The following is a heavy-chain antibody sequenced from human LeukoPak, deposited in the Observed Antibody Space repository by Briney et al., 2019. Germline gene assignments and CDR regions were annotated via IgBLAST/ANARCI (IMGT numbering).Heavy chain of an antibody. CDR1: GFSLRNYW. V-gene: IGHV3-7*01. J-gene: IGHJ4*02. CDR2: IKEDGTVK. Sequence: GGSLRLSCVVSGFSLRNYWMSWVRQAPGKGLEWVANIKEDGTVKNYVDSVKGRFTISRENAQNSLYLQMDNLRAEDTAVYYCAREGNWGQGSLVTVSS. CDR3: AREGN.